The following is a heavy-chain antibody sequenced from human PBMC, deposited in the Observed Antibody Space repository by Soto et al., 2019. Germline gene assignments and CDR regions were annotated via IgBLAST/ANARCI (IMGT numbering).Heavy chain of an antibody. CDR2: IYYSGST. V-gene: IGHV4-39*01. CDR1: GGSISSSSYS. CDR3: GRQPGHCGSTTCVGYYSVDV. D-gene: IGHD2-2*01. Sequence: QLQLQESGPSLVKPSETLSLTCSVSGGSISSSSYSWGWIRQPPGKGLEWIGTIYYSGSTHYNPSLEGRVAISADTPNNQLSLRLSSVTGADTAVYYCGRQPGHCGSTTCVGYYSVDVWGQGTTVTVS. J-gene: IGHJ6*02.